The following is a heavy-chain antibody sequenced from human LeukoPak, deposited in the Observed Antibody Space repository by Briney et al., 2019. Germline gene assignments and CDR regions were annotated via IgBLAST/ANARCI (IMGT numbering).Heavy chain of an antibody. J-gene: IGHJ4*02. CDR2: INPSGGST. CDR3: ARDGGSSGYAY. V-gene: IGHV1-46*01. Sequence: ASVKVSCKASGYTFASYYMYWVRQAPGQGLEWMGIINPSGGSTSYAQKFQGRVTMTRDTSTSTVYMELSSLRSEDTAVYYCARDGGSSGYAYWGQGTLVTVSS. CDR1: GYTFASYY. D-gene: IGHD3-22*01.